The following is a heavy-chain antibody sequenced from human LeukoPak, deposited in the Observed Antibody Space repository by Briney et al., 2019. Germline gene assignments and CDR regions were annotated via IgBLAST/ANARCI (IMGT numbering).Heavy chain of an antibody. J-gene: IGHJ4*02. CDR3: ASPRGYDSRDFDY. V-gene: IGHV3-21*01. CDR2: ISSTSSYI. D-gene: IGHD5-12*01. CDR1: GFTFSSYS. Sequence: GGSLRLSCAASGFTFSSYSMNWVRQAPGKGLEWVSSISSTSSYIYYADSVRGRFTISRDNAKNSLYLQMNSLRAEDTAVYYCASPRGYDSRDFDYWGQGTLVTVSS.